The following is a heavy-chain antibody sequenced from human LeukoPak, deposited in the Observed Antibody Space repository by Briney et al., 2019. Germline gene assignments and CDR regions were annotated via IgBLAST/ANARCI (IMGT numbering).Heavy chain of an antibody. J-gene: IGHJ4*02. CDR1: GFTFSSYW. CDR3: ARDELVVVTAMTGGYFDY. D-gene: IGHD2-21*02. V-gene: IGHV3-7*01. Sequence: PGGSLRLSCAASGFTFSSYWMSWVRQAPGKGLEWVANIKQDGSEKYYVDSVKGRFTISRDNAKNSLYLQMNSLRAEDTAVYYSARDELVVVTAMTGGYFDYWGQGTLVTASS. CDR2: IKQDGSEK.